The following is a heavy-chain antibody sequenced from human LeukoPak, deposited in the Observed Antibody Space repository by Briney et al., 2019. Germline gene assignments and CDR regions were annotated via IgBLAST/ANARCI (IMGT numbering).Heavy chain of an antibody. CDR1: GYTFTSYG. Sequence: APVKVSCKASGYTFTSYGISWVRQAPGQGLEWMGWISAYNGDTNYAQKLQGRVTMTTDTSTSTAYMELRSLRSDDTAVYYCARDLFRYSGSYYFDYWGQGTLVTVSS. J-gene: IGHJ4*02. CDR2: ISAYNGDT. CDR3: ARDLFRYSGSYYFDY. D-gene: IGHD1-26*01. V-gene: IGHV1-18*01.